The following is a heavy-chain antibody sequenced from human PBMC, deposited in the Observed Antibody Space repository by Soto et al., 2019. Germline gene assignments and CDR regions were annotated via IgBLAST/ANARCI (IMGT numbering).Heavy chain of an antibody. CDR3: AGGFDLQYGLDV. Sequence: EVQLVESGGGLIQRGGSLRLSCAASGFTLSTYSFNWVRQAPRKGLEWLSYISGSSNTIYYADSVKGRFTISRDNAKNSLYLQMNSMRDEDTAVYFCAGGFDLQYGLDVWGQGTTVTVSS. CDR2: ISGSSNTI. CDR1: GFTLSTYS. D-gene: IGHD3-10*01. V-gene: IGHV3-48*02. J-gene: IGHJ6*02.